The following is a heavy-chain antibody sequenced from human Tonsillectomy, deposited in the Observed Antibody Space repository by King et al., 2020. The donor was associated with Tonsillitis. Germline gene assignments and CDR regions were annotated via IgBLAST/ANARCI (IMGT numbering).Heavy chain of an antibody. V-gene: IGHV3-48*01. J-gene: IGHJ5*02. CDR1: GFTFSSYS. CDR2: ISSSSSTI. Sequence: VQLVESGGGLVQPGGSLRLSCAASGFTFSSYSMNWVRQAPGKGLEWVSYISSSSSTIYYADSVKGRFTISRDNAKNSLYLQMNSLRAEDTAVYYCARGYGNWFDPWGQGTLVTVSS. CDR3: ARGYGNWFDP. D-gene: IGHD4-17*01.